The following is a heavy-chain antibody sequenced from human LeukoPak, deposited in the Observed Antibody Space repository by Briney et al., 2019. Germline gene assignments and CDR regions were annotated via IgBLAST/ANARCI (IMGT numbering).Heavy chain of an antibody. D-gene: IGHD1-26*01. Sequence: AGGSLRLSCAASGFTFSSYAMSWVRQAPGKGLEWVSAISGSGGSTYYADSVKGRFTISRDNSKHTLYLQMNSLRAEDTAVYYCAKIRQGATGFDYWGQGTLVTVSS. CDR1: GFTFSSYA. CDR2: ISGSGGST. CDR3: AKIRQGATGFDY. J-gene: IGHJ4*02. V-gene: IGHV3-23*01.